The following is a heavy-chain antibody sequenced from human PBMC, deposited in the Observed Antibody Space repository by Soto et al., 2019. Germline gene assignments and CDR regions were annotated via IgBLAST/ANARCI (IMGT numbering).Heavy chain of an antibody. CDR1: GYTFTSYD. CDR2: MNPNSGNT. J-gene: IGHJ6*02. V-gene: IGHV1-8*01. Sequence: QVQLVQSGAEVRKPGASVKVSCKASGYTFTSYDINWVRQATGQGLEWMGWMNPNSGNTGYAQKFQGRVTMTWNTFLGPAYMELSSLRSEDTVVYHCTREAITPTGQLVYYYYGMDVSGQGTTVTVSS. CDR3: TREAITPTGQLVYYYYGMDV. D-gene: IGHD1-1*01.